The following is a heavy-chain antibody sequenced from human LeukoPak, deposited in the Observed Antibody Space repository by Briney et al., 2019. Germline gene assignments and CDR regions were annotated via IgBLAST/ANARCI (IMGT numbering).Heavy chain of an antibody. J-gene: IGHJ4*02. D-gene: IGHD5-18*01. CDR2: IWYDGSNK. CDR3: ARDFGSYGFDY. CDR1: GFTFSSYG. Sequence: GGSLRLSCAASGFTFSSYGMHWVRQAPGKGLGWVAVIWYDGSNKYYADSVKGRFTISRDNSKNTLYLQMNSLRAEDTAVYYCARDFGSYGFDYWGQGTLVTVSS. V-gene: IGHV3-33*01.